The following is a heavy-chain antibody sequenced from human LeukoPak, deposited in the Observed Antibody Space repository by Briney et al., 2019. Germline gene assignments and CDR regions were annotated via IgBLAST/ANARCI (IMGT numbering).Heavy chain of an antibody. J-gene: IGHJ1*01. D-gene: IGHD3-16*01. CDR3: AKDDDWGRFNH. Sequence: PGGSLRLSCAASGFTFSSYGMSWVRQAPGKGLEWVSGISPRGDTTYYKDSVRGRFTISRDNFKNTVSLQLNSLRAEDTAMYYCAKDDDWGRFNHWGQGTLVTVSS. CDR2: ISPRGDTT. CDR1: GFTFSSYG. V-gene: IGHV3-23*01.